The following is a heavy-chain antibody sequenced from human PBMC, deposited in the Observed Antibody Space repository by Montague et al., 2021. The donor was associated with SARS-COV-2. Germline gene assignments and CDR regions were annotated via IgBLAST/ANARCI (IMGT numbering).Heavy chain of an antibody. V-gene: IGHV4-4*06. CDR3: SRDPHTTSRHACDM. CDR2: TGNT. J-gene: IGHJ3*02. Sequence: TGNTHFYNPSLNSRLTMSVDTSRNQFSLRLSSVTSADTALYYCSRDPHTTSRHACDMWGQGTVVTV. D-gene: IGHD2-2*01.